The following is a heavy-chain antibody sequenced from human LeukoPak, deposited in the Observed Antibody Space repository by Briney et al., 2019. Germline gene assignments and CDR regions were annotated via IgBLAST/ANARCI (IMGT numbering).Heavy chain of an antibody. D-gene: IGHD6-19*01. CDR2: ISGSGGST. J-gene: IGHJ4*02. V-gene: IGHV3-23*01. CDR1: GFTFSTYG. Sequence: GSLRLSCAASGFTFSTYGMTWVRQAPGKGLEWVSAISGSGGSTYYADSVKGRFTISRDNSKTTLYLQMNSLRAEDTAVYYCAKAWQWLPGNDFDYWGQGTLVTVSS. CDR3: AKAWQWLPGNDFDY.